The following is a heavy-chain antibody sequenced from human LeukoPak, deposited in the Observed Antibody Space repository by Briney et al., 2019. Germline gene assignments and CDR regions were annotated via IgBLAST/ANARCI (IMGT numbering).Heavy chain of an antibody. J-gene: IGHJ4*02. CDR3: LSRQQMVRVDY. D-gene: IGHD6-13*01. CDR1: GLTLSSYA. CDR2: ISSKGGST. V-gene: IGHV3-64D*09. Sequence: GGSLRLSCSASGLTLSSYAMHWVRQAPERGLEYVSGISSKGGSTNYADSVKGRFTISRDNSKNTADLQMSSLRAEDTAVYYCLSRQQMVRVDYWGQGTVVTVSS.